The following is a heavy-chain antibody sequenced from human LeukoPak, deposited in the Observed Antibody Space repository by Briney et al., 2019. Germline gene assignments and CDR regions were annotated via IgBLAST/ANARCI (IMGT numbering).Heavy chain of an antibody. Sequence: GGSLRLSCAASGFTVSSNYMSWVCQAPGKGQEWVSVIYSSGSTYYADSVKGRFTISRDNSKNTLHLQMNTLRAEDTAVYYCASRIATAGSVDYWGQGTLVTVSS. CDR3: ASRIATAGSVDY. V-gene: IGHV3-53*01. CDR2: IYSSGST. J-gene: IGHJ4*02. D-gene: IGHD6-13*01. CDR1: GFTVSSNY.